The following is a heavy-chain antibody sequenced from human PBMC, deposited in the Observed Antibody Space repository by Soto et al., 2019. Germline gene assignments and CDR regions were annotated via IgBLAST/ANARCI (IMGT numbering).Heavy chain of an antibody. J-gene: IGHJ5*02. Sequence: PSETLSLTCAVSGGSISSGGYSWSWIRQPPGKGLEWIGYVFHSGSTSYNPSLKSRVTISVDTSKKEFSLKLRSVTAADTAVYYCASSLTVTASYNWFDPWGQGTLVTVSS. CDR1: GGSISSGGYS. CDR2: VFHSGST. CDR3: ASSLTVTASYNWFDP. V-gene: IGHV4-30-2*01. D-gene: IGHD2-21*02.